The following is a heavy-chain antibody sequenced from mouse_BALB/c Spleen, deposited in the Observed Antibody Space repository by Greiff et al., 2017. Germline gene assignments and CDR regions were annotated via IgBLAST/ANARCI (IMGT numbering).Heavy chain of an antibody. D-gene: IGHD4-1*01. J-gene: IGHJ4*01. CDR2: IWGDGST. Sequence: VHLVESGPGLVAPSQSLSITCTVSGFSLTGYGVNWVRQPPGKGLEWLGMIWGDGSTDYNSALKSRLSISKDNSKSQVFLKMNSLQTDDTARYYCARPRLTGGYYAMDYWGQGTSVTVSS. CDR3: ARPRLTGGYYAMDY. CDR1: GFSLTGYG. V-gene: IGHV2-6-7*01.